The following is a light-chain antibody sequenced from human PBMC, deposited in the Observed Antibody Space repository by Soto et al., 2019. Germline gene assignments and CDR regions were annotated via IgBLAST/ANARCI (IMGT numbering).Light chain of an antibody. CDR1: QSISNNH. J-gene: IGKJ4*01. CDR3: EYYGSSIT. V-gene: IGKV3-20*01. Sequence: EIVLTQSPGTLSLSPGERVTLSCRASQSISNNHLAWYQQKPGQAPRLLIHGTSNRATGIPDRSSGSGSGTDFTLTFSRLEPEDFAVYYCEYYGSSITFGGGTKV. CDR2: GTS.